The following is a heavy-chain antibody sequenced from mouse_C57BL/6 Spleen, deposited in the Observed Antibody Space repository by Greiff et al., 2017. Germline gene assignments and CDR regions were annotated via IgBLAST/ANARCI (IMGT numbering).Heavy chain of an antibody. CDR2: ISRGSSTT. D-gene: IGHD2-4*01. CDR1: GFTFTDYG. CDR3: ARGYDYGYYYAMDY. V-gene: IGHV5-17*01. J-gene: IGHJ4*01. Sequence: EVMLVEPGGGLVKPGGSLKLSCAASGFTFTDYGMHWVRQAPEKGLEWVGYISRGSSTTNYAEKVKGRFTISRDNAKNTLFLQMTRLRSEDTAMYYCARGYDYGYYYAMDYWGQGTSVTVSS.